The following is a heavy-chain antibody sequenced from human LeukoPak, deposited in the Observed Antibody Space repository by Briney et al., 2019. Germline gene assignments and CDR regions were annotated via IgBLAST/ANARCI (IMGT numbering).Heavy chain of an antibody. CDR1: GFTFSSYS. CDR2: ISSSSSYI. V-gene: IGHV3-21*01. Sequence: GGSLRLSCAASGFTFSSYSMNWVRQAPGKGLEWVSSISSSSSYIYYADSVKGRFTISRDNAKNSLYLQMNSLRAEDTAVYYCAREEWELLGSNDYWGQGTLVTVSS. J-gene: IGHJ4*02. D-gene: IGHD1-26*01. CDR3: AREEWELLGSNDY.